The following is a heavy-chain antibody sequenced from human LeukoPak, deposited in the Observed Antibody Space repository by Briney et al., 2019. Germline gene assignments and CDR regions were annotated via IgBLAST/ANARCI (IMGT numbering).Heavy chain of an antibody. CDR2: ISGSGGST. J-gene: IGHJ4*02. Sequence: GGSLRLSCAASGFTFISYAMSWVRQAPGKGLEWASAISGSGGSTYYADSVKGRFTISRDNSKNTLYLQMNSLRAEDTAVYYCAKDQYCSGGSCYSPGFDYWGQGTLVTVSS. D-gene: IGHD2-15*01. V-gene: IGHV3-23*01. CDR3: AKDQYCSGGSCYSPGFDY. CDR1: GFTFISYA.